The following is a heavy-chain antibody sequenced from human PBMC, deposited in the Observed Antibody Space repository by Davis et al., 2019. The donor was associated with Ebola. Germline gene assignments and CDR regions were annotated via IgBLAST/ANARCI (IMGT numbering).Heavy chain of an antibody. Sequence: GGSLRLSCAASGFTFTDYYMSWIRQAPGKGLEWVSYMSGDSLYTNYADSVRGRFTISRDNAKNTLYLQMNSLRAEDTAVYYCARDRYYTIDVWGQGTTVTVSS. J-gene: IGHJ6*02. V-gene: IGHV3-11*06. CDR1: GFTFTDYY. CDR3: ARDRYYTIDV. D-gene: IGHD3-10*01. CDR2: MSGDSLYT.